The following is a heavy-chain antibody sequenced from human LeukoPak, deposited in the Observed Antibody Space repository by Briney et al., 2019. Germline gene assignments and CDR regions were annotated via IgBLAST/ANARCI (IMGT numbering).Heavy chain of an antibody. D-gene: IGHD2-15*01. CDR2: ISYAGSNK. Sequence: GGSLRLSCAASGFTFSDYGMHWVRQAPGKGLEWVAVISYAGSNKYYADSVKGRFTISRDNSKNTLYLQMNSLRAEDTAVYYCAKEWALSLGYCSGGSCYSPFDYWGQGTLVTVSS. J-gene: IGHJ4*02. CDR1: GFTFSDYG. V-gene: IGHV3-30*18. CDR3: AKEWALSLGYCSGGSCYSPFDY.